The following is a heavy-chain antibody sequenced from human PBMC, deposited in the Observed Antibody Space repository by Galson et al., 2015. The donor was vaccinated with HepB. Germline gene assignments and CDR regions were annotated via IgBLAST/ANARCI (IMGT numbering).Heavy chain of an antibody. Sequence: SLRLSCAASGFTFSSYAMHWVRQAPGKGLEWVAVISYDGSNKYYADSVKGRFTIPRDNSKNTLYLQMNSLRAEDTAVYYCARDRAWGQGTMVTVSS. D-gene: IGHD3-10*01. J-gene: IGHJ3*01. CDR3: ARDRA. CDR1: GFTFSSYA. CDR2: ISYDGSNK. V-gene: IGHV3-30-3*01.